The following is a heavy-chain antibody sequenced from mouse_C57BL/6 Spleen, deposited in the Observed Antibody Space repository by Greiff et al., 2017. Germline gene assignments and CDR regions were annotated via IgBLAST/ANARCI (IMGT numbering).Heavy chain of an antibody. J-gene: IGHJ4*01. V-gene: IGHV1-62-2*01. CDR2: FYPGSGSI. Sequence: QVHVKQSGAELVKPGASVKLSCKASGYTFTEYTIHWVKQRSGQGLEWIGWFYPGSGSIKYNEKFKDKATLTADKSSSTVYMELSRLTSEDSAVYFCARHEDWGYDAGYAMDYWGQGTSVTVSS. CDR3: ARHEDWGYDAGYAMDY. CDR1: GYTFTEYT. D-gene: IGHD2-2*01.